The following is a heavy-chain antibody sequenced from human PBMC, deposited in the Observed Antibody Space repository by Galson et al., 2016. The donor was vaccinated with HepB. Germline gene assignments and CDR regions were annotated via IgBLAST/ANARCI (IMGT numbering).Heavy chain of an antibody. CDR1: GYTFTSYD. D-gene: IGHD6-6*01. CDR3: ALEYNTSYVNAFDI. CDR2: MNPNSDYT. Sequence: SVKVSCKASGYTFTSYDINWVRQATGQGLEWMGWMNPNSDYTGYAQKFQGRVTMTRNTSMRTANMERSSLKSEDTAVYYCALEYNTSYVNAFDIWGQGTMVTVSS. J-gene: IGHJ3*02. V-gene: IGHV1-8*01.